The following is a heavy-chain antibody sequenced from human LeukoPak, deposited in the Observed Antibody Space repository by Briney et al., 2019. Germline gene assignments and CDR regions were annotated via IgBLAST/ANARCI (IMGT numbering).Heavy chain of an antibody. Sequence: ASVKVSCKASGYTFTSYGVTWVRQAPGQGLEWMGGISPYNGHTNYAQNLQGRVTMTTDTSTRTAYMDLRSLRSDDTTEFYYARGLRGYYDTGGYTWDAFDIWGQGTMVTVSS. J-gene: IGHJ3*02. V-gene: IGHV1-18*01. CDR3: ARGLRGYYDTGGYTWDAFDI. CDR2: ISPYNGHT. D-gene: IGHD3-22*01. CDR1: GYTFTSYG.